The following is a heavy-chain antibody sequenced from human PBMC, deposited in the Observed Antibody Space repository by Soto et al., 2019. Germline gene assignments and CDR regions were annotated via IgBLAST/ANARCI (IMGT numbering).Heavy chain of an antibody. J-gene: IGHJ6*02. CDR1: GGSISDDDYY. V-gene: IGHV4-30-4*01. Sequence: QVQLHESGPGLVKPSQTLSLTCTVSGGSISDDDYYWNWIRQSPGKGLEWIGHIYYNGNTYYNPSRKSRLTMSLDTSQNQFSLHLTSVIAADSALYFCARATTVTSSFFFYGLDVWGQGTTVTVSS. D-gene: IGHD4-17*01. CDR2: IYYNGNT. CDR3: ARATTVTSSFFFYGLDV.